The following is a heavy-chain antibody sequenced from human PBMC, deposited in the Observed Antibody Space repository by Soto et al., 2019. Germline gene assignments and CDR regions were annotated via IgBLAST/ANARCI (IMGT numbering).Heavy chain of an antibody. CDR3: ATGNHISGIDY. Sequence: EVQLVESGGGLVQPGRSLRLSCAVSGCDVNSNYMSWARQAPGKGLEWVSVIYAGGGTYYADSVKVRFTISRDNPKNTLYLQMNSLRAEDTAVYYCATGNHISGIDYWGQGTLVTVSS. J-gene: IGHJ4*02. D-gene: IGHD1-1*01. CDR2: IYAGGGT. V-gene: IGHV3-66*01. CDR1: GCDVNSNY.